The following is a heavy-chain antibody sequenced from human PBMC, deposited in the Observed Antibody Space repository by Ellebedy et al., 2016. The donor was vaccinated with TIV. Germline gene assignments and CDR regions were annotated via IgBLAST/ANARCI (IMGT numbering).Heavy chain of an antibody. CDR1: GFTFSNAW. Sequence: GESLKISCAASGFTFSNAWMSWVRQAPGKGLEWVGRIKSKTDGGTTDYAAPVKGRFTISRDDSKNTLYLQMNSLKTEDTAVYYCTTDRTAFDLFSYYGMDVWGQGTTVTVSS. J-gene: IGHJ6*02. D-gene: IGHD5-18*01. CDR3: TTDRTAFDLFSYYGMDV. CDR2: IKSKTDGGTT. V-gene: IGHV3-15*01.